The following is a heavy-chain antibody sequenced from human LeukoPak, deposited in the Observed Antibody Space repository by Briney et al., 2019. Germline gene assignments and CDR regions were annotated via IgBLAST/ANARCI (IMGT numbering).Heavy chain of an antibody. CDR3: ARAPHPILSRFDP. V-gene: IGHV7-4-1*02. CDR1: GYTFTSYA. J-gene: IGHJ5*02. D-gene: IGHD2/OR15-2a*01. Sequence: ASVKVSCKASGYTFTSYAMNWVRQAHRQGLEWMGWINTNTGNPTYAQGFTGRFVFSLDTSVSTTYLQISSLKAEDTAVYYCARAPHPILSRFDPWGQGTLVTVSS. CDR2: INTNTGNP.